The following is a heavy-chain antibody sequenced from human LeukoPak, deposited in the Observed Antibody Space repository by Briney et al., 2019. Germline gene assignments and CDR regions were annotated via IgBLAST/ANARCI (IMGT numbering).Heavy chain of an antibody. D-gene: IGHD6-13*01. Sequence: ASVKVSCKASGYTFTSYGISWVRQAPGQGLEWVGWLSAYNGDTNYAQKLQGRVTMTTDTSTSTAYMELSSLRAEDTAVYYCAREVRYSSSWYSYYYYYYMDVWGKGTTVTVSS. CDR3: AREVRYSSSWYSYYYYYYMDV. V-gene: IGHV1-18*01. CDR1: GYTFTSYG. J-gene: IGHJ6*03. CDR2: LSAYNGDT.